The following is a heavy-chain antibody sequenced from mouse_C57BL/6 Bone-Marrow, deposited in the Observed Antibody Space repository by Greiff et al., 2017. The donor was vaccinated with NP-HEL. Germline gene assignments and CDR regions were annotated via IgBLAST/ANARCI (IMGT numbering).Heavy chain of an antibody. V-gene: IGHV1-55*01. CDR2: IYPGSGST. CDR3: ARTLLIYYYGSSNY. D-gene: IGHD1-1*01. CDR1: GYTFTSYW. J-gene: IGHJ2*01. Sequence: VQLQQPGAELVKPGASVKMSCKASGYTFTSYWITWVKQRPGQGLEWIGDIYPGSGSTNYNEKFKSKATLTVDTSSSTAYMQLSSLTSEDSAVYYCARTLLIYYYGSSNYWGQGTTLTVSS.